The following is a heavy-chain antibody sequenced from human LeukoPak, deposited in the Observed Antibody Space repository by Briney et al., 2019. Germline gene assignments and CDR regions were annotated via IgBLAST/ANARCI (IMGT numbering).Heavy chain of an antibody. Sequence: PSETLSLTCAVYGGSFSGYYWSWIRQPPGKGLEWIGEINHSGSTNYNPSLKSRVTISVDTSKNQFSLKLSSVTAAATAVYYCARGPRLDYDFWSGYYRGRYYFDYWGQGTLVTVSS. D-gene: IGHD3-3*01. V-gene: IGHV4-34*01. CDR3: ARGPRLDYDFWSGYYRGRYYFDY. CDR2: INHSGST. CDR1: GGSFSGYY. J-gene: IGHJ4*02.